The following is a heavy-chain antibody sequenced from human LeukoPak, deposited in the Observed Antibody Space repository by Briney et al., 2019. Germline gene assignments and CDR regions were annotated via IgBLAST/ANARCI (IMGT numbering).Heavy chain of an antibody. J-gene: IGHJ2*01. CDR3: ARDKVYYYDSSGYSYYWYFDL. CDR1: GFTVSSNY. CDR2: IYSGGST. D-gene: IGHD3-22*01. V-gene: IGHV3-66*01. Sequence: GGSLRLSCAASGFTVSSNYMSWVRQAPGKGLEWVSVIYSGGSTYYADSVKGRFTISRDNSKNTLYLQMSSLRAEDTAVYYCARDKVYYYDSSGYSYYWYFDLWGRGTLVTVSS.